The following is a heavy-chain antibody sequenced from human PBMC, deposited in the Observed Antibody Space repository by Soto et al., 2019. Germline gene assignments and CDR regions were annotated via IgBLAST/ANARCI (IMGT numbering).Heavy chain of an antibody. CDR3: AKEGAPYDSSVY. V-gene: IGHV3-74*01. J-gene: IGHJ4*02. CDR2: INSDGSRT. CDR1: GFTFSSYW. Sequence: GGFLRLSCAASGFTFSSYWMHWVRQAPGKGLVWVSRINSDGSRTNYADSVKGRFTISRDNSKNTLYLQMNSLRAEDTAVYYCAKEGAPYDSSVYWGQGTLVTVSS. D-gene: IGHD3-22*01.